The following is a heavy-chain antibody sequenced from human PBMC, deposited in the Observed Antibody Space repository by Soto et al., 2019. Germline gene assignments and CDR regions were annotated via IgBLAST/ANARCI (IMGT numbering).Heavy chain of an antibody. V-gene: IGHV4-30-2*01. Sequence: QLQLQESGSGLVKPSQTLSLTCAVSGGSISSGGYSWSWIRQPPGKGLEWIGYIYHSGSTYYNPSPKRGVTISVDRSKNQFSLKLSSVTAADTAVYYCGRRRGFPYYYGMDVWGQGTTVTVSS. D-gene: IGHD5-12*01. CDR1: GGSISSGGYS. CDR3: GRRRGFPYYYGMDV. CDR2: IYHSGST. J-gene: IGHJ6*02.